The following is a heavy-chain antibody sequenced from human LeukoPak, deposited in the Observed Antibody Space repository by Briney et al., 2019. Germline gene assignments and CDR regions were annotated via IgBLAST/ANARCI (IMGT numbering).Heavy chain of an antibody. D-gene: IGHD3-9*01. V-gene: IGHV7-4-1*02. CDR3: ARDGYDILTGLVWFDP. J-gene: IGHJ5*02. Sequence: ASVKVSCKASGYTFTSYAMNWVRQAPGQGLEWMGWINTNTGNLTYAQGFTGRFVFSLDTSVSTAYLQISSLKAEDTAVYCCARDGYDILTGLVWFDPWGQGTLVTVSS. CDR2: INTNTGNL. CDR1: GYTFTSYA.